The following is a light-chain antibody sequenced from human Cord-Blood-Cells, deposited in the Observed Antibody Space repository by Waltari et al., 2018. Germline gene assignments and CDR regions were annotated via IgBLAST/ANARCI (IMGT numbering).Light chain of an antibody. V-gene: IGKV3-20*01. J-gene: IGKJ4*01. CDR2: GAS. CDR3: QQDGIAPLT. Sequence: EIALTPSPCPLSSSPGERAPLSCRARQSGSTSCLAWCQQKPGQAPRLLTYGASSRATGIPDRFSGSGSGTDFTLTISRLEPEDFAVYYCQQDGIAPLTFGGGTKVEIK. CDR1: QSGSTSC.